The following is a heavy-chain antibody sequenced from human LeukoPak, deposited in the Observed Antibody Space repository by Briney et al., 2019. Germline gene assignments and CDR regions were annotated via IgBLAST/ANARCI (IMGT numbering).Heavy chain of an antibody. CDR1: GFTFSSYA. D-gene: IGHD3-10*01. CDR2: MSYDGSNK. Sequence: GGSLRLSCAASGFTFSSYAMHWVRQAPGKGLEWVAVMSYDGSNKYYADSVKGRFTISRDNSKNTLYLQMNSLRAEDTAVYYCARDQNGSGSYYDYWGQGTLVTVSS. J-gene: IGHJ4*02. V-gene: IGHV3-30-3*01. CDR3: ARDQNGSGSYYDY.